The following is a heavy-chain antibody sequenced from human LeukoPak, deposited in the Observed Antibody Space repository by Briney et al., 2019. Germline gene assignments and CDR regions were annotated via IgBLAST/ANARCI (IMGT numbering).Heavy chain of an antibody. CDR3: ARETSQKGAHYMDV. D-gene: IGHD3-16*01. CDR1: GGSISSGSYY. Sequence: SETLSLTCTVSGGSISSGSYYWSWIRQPAGKGLEWIGRIYTSGSTNYNPSLKSRVTISVDTSKNQFSLKLSSVTAADTAVYYCARETSQKGAHYMDVWGKGTTITISS. CDR2: IYTSGST. V-gene: IGHV4-61*02. J-gene: IGHJ6*03.